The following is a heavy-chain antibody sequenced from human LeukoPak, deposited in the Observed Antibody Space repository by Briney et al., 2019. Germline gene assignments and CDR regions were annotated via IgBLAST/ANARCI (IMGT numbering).Heavy chain of an antibody. CDR2: ISSNGGST. CDR1: GFTFSSYA. D-gene: IGHD3-22*01. Sequence: PSGGSLRLSCAASGFTFSSYAMHWVRQAPGKGLEYVSAISSNGGSTYYANSVKGRFTISRDNSKNTLYLQMGSLRAEDMAVYYCARGKVVVSHFDYWGQGTLVTVSS. J-gene: IGHJ4*02. CDR3: ARGKVVVSHFDY. V-gene: IGHV3-64*01.